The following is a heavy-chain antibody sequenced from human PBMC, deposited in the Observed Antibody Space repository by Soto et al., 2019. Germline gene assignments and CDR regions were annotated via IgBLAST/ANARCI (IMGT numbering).Heavy chain of an antibody. CDR3: ARGAYDFWSGYLRTYYYYGMDV. Sequence: LRLSCAASGFTFSSYEMNWVRQAPGKGLEWVSYISSSGSTIYYADSVKGRFTISRDNAKNSLYLQMNSLRAEDTAVYYCARGAYDFWSGYLRTYYYYGMDVWGQGTTVTVSS. V-gene: IGHV3-48*03. D-gene: IGHD3-3*01. CDR2: ISSSGSTI. J-gene: IGHJ6*02. CDR1: GFTFSSYE.